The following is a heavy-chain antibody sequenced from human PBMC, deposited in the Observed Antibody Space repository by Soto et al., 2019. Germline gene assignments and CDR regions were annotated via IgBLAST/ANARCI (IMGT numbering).Heavy chain of an antibody. CDR2: ISGSGGST. D-gene: IGHD2-2*01. CDR1: GFTFSIYA. CDR3: ANATRCGAATLIRDY. J-gene: IGHJ4*02. V-gene: IGHV3-23*01. Sequence: EVQLFESGGGLLQPGGSLRLSCAAAGFTFSIYAMSWVRPAPGKGLEWVSAISGSGGSTYYADSVKGRFTISRDNSKNTLYLQMNSLRADYTAVSYCANATRCGAATLIRDYWGQGTLVTVYS.